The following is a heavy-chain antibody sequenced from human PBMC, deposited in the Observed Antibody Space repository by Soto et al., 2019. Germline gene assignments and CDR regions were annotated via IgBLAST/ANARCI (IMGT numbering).Heavy chain of an antibody. J-gene: IGHJ2*01. CDR3: SRGGAYDRSLHSLPSRC. D-gene: IGHD3-22*01. CDR2: INPSGGST. Sequence: AAVMGCSEASVHRFTKYFMHWVRQAPGQGLEWMGIINPSGGSTSYAQKFQGRVPMTRDTSTSTVYMELSSLRSEDTAVYYFSRGGAYDRSLHSLPSRCWGR. V-gene: IGHV1-46*01. CDR1: VHRFTKYF.